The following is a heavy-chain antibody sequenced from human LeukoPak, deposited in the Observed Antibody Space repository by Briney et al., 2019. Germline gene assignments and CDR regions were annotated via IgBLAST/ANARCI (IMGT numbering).Heavy chain of an antibody. V-gene: IGHV3-30*02. J-gene: IGHJ6*02. CDR3: AKDLVLARYGDYVNASPPGCDGMDV. Sequence: GGSLRLSCAASGFTFRNYGMHWVRQAPGKGLEWVAFILYDGSEKFYADSVKGRFTISRDNSKNTLNLQMYSLRPEDTAVYYCAKDLVLARYGDYVNASPPGCDGMDVWGQGTTVTVSS. CDR2: ILYDGSEK. CDR1: GFTFRNYG. D-gene: IGHD4-17*01.